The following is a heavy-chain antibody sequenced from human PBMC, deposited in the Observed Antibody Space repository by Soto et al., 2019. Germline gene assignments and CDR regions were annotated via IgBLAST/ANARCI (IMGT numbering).Heavy chain of an antibody. CDR3: ARDGDLDY. CDR1: GFTFSSYA. V-gene: IGHV3-30-3*01. Sequence: QVQLVESGGGVVQPGRSLRLSCAASGFTFSSYAMHWVRQAPGKGLEWVAVISYDGSNKYYVDSVKGRFTISRDNSKNTLYLQMYSLRAEDTAVYYCARDGDLDYWGQGTLVTVSS. D-gene: IGHD4-17*01. CDR2: ISYDGSNK. J-gene: IGHJ4*02.